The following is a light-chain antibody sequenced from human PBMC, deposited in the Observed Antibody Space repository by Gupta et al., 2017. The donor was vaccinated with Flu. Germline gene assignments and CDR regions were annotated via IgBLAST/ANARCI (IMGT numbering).Light chain of an antibody. Sequence: PSSLSASVGDRVTITCRASQSISSYLNWYQQKPGKAPKLLIYAASSLQSGVPSRFSGSGSGTDFTLTISSLQPEDFATYYCQQSYRTPRTFGQGTKLEIK. V-gene: IGKV1-39*01. CDR3: QQSYRTPRT. J-gene: IGKJ2*01. CDR1: QSISSY. CDR2: AAS.